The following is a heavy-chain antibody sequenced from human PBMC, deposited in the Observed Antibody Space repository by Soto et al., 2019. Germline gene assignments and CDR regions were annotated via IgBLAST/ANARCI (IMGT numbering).Heavy chain of an antibody. CDR1: GLPFSSYA. CDR2: ISYDGSSK. CDR3: ASDASWGVAAAGFDY. V-gene: IGHV3-30-3*01. Sequence: SLRLSCADSGLPFSSYAMHWVRQAPGKGLEFVAAISYDGSSKSYADSVKGRFTISRDNSKNTLYLQMNSLRAEDTAVYYCASDASWGVAAAGFDYWGQGALVTVSS. J-gene: IGHJ4*02. D-gene: IGHD6-13*01.